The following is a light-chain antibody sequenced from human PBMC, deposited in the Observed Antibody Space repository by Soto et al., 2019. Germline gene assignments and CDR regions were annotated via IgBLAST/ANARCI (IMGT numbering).Light chain of an antibody. CDR1: SSDVGGYNY. CDR3: SSYTSSSTPLWV. J-gene: IGLJ3*02. V-gene: IGLV2-14*01. Sequence: QSALTQPASVSGSPGQSITISCTGTSSDVGGYNYVSWYQQYPGKAPKLMIYDVSNRPSGVSNRFSGSKSGNTASLTISGLQAEDEADYYCSSYTSSSTPLWVFGGGTQLTVL. CDR2: DVS.